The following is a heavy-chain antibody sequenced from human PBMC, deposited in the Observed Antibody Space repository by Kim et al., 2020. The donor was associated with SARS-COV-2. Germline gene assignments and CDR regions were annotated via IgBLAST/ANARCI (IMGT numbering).Heavy chain of an antibody. CDR2: INDGGTGT. V-gene: IGHV3-23*01. Sequence: GGSLRLSCAASGFTFRTYAMSWVRQAPGRGLEWVSGINDGGTGTFYGDSVKGRFTISRDNSKNTLYLQMNSLRAEDTAVYYFVVPGSGWYPATFDYWGQGPLVPVS. CDR1: GFTFRTYA. D-gene: IGHD6-19*01. J-gene: IGHJ4*02. CDR3: VVPGSGWYPATFDY.